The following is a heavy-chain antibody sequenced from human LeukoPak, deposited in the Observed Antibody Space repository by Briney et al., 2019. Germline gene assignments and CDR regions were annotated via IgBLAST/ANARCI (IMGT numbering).Heavy chain of an antibody. V-gene: IGHV3-7*01. CDR2: IKQDGSEK. D-gene: IGHD1-26*01. CDR3: ARDKALWDNYYYYGVDV. J-gene: IGHJ6*02. Sequence: GGSLRLSCAASGFTFSSYWMNWVRQAPGKGLEWVANIKQDGSEKYYVDSVKGRFTISRDNAKNSLYLQMNSLRAEDTAVYYCARDKALWDNYYYYGVDVWGQGTTVTVSS. CDR1: GFTFSSYW.